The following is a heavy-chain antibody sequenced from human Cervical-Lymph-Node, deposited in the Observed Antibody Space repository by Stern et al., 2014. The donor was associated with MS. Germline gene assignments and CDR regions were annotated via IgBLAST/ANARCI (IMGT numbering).Heavy chain of an antibody. J-gene: IGHJ4*02. Sequence: VQLVESGAEVKKPGASVKVSCKASGYTFTSYDINWVRQATGQGLEWMGWMNPNSGNPGYAQKFQGRVTMTRNTSISTAYMELSSLRSEDTAVYYCARDRGRPGGFDYWGQGTLVTVSS. D-gene: IGHD3-10*01. CDR3: ARDRGRPGGFDY. V-gene: IGHV1-8*01. CDR2: MNPNSGNP. CDR1: GYTFTSYD.